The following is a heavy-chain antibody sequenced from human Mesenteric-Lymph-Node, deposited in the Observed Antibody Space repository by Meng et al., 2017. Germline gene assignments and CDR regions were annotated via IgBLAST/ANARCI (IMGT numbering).Heavy chain of an antibody. CDR3: ARDRTTGRYFDY. CDR2: IYYSGST. CDR1: GGSISSGDYY. D-gene: IGHD4-11*01. Sequence: QGQLQESGPGLVKPSQPLSLTCTVSGGSISSGDYYWSWIRQPPGKGLEWIGYIYYSGSTYYNPSLKSRVTISVDTSKNQFSLKLSSVTAADTAVYYCARDRTTGRYFDYWGQGTLVTVSS. V-gene: IGHV4-30-4*01. J-gene: IGHJ4*02.